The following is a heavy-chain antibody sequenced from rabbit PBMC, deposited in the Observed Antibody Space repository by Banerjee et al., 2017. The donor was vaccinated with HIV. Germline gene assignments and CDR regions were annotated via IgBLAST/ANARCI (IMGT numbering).Heavy chain of an antibody. CDR3: ARDADNIAYAYSDLSL. Sequence: QEQLEESGGDLVKPEGSLTLTCTASGFSFSRKYVMYWVRQAPGKGLEWIACINTSSGNNVYASWAKGRFTISKTSSTTVTLQMTSLTAADTATYFCARDADNIAYAYSDLSLWGQGTLVTVS. CDR2: INTSSGNN. D-gene: IGHD6-1*01. CDR1: GFSFSRKYV. J-gene: IGHJ4*01. V-gene: IGHV1S45*01.